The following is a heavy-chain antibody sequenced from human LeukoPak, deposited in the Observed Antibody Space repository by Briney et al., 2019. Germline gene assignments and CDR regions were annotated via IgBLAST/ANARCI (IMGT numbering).Heavy chain of an antibody. CDR2: ISGSGGST. D-gene: IGHD5-18*01. V-gene: IGHV3-23*01. CDR1: GFTFTTYA. J-gene: IGHJ4*02. CDR3: ATPDTAMVLVDY. Sequence: GGSLRLSCAVSGFTFTTYAMTWVRQAPGKGLEWVSAISGSGGSTYYADSVKGRFTISRDNSENTLYLQMNSLRAEDAAVYYCATPDTAMVLVDYWGQGTLVTVSS.